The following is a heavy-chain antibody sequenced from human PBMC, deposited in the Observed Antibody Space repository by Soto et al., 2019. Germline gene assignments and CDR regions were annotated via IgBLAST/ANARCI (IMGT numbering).Heavy chain of an antibody. V-gene: IGHV5-51*01. Sequence: KVSCKASGGTFSSYWIGWVRQMPGKGLEWMGIIYPGDSDTRYSPSFQGQVTISADKSISTAYLQWSSLKASDTAMYYCARGSYSTYSSGNHFDYWGQGTLVTVSS. D-gene: IGHD6-25*01. CDR2: IYPGDSDT. CDR3: ARGSYSTYSSGNHFDY. CDR1: GGTFSSYW. J-gene: IGHJ4*02.